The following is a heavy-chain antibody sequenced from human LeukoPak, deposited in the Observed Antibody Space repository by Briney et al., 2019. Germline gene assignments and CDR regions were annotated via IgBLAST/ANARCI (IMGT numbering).Heavy chain of an antibody. Sequence: SETLSLTCTVSGGSISSYYWSWIRQPPGKGLEWIGYIYYSGSTNYNPSLKSRVTISVDTSENQFSLKLSSVTAADTAVYYCARDDPVAGRFDPWGQGTLVTVSS. D-gene: IGHD6-19*01. CDR2: IYYSGST. V-gene: IGHV4-59*01. J-gene: IGHJ5*02. CDR3: ARDDPVAGRFDP. CDR1: GGSISSYY.